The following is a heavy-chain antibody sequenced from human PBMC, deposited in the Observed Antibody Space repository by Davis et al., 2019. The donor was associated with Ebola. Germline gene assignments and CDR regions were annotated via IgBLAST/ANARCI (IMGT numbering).Heavy chain of an antibody. J-gene: IGHJ2*01. V-gene: IGHV4-61*01. Sequence: SETLSLTCTVSGGSVSSGSYYWSWIRQPPGKGLEWIGYIYYSGSTNYNPSLKSRVTISVDTSKNQFSLKLSSVTAADTAAYYCASTHLGELSLYGDWYFDLWGRGTLVTVSS. CDR1: GGSVSSGSYY. CDR2: IYYSGST. CDR3: ASTHLGELSLYGDWYFDL. D-gene: IGHD3-16*02.